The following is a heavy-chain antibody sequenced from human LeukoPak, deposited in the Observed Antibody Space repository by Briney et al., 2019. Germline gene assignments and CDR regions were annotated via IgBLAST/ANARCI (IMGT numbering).Heavy chain of an antibody. V-gene: IGHV3-7*01. D-gene: IGHD3-10*01. Sequence: GGSLRLSCAASGFTFSSYWMSWVRQAPGKGLEWVANIKHDGSEKYFGDSVKGRFTISRDNAKNSLYLQMNSLRVEDTAFYYCARDRWFGESLPAHFEYWGQGTLVTVSS. CDR3: ARDRWFGESLPAHFEY. CDR1: GFTFSSYW. J-gene: IGHJ4*02. CDR2: IKHDGSEK.